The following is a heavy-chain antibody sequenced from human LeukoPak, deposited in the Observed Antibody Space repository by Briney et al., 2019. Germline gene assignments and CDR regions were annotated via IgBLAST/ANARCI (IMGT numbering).Heavy chain of an antibody. V-gene: IGHV4-38-2*01. CDR3: ARRSDFWSGSNWFDP. J-gene: IGHJ5*02. CDR1: GYSISSGYH. CDR2: IYHSGST. Sequence: SETLSLTCAVSGYSISSGYHWGWIRQPPGKGLEWIGSIYHSGSTYYNPSLKSRVTISVDTSKNQFSLKLSSVTAADTAVYYCARRSDFWSGSNWFDPWGQGTLVTVSS. D-gene: IGHD3-3*01.